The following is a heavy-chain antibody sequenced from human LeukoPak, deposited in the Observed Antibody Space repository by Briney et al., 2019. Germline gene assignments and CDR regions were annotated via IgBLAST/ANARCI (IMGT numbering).Heavy chain of an antibody. Sequence: GGSLRLSCAASGFPFSKYWMLSVRQAPGKGLESVSRINTDGTVTTYADSVKGRFTVSRDNADNTMFLQMNSVRDEDTAVYYCATKQWLAPPPDSWGQGTPVTVSS. J-gene: IGHJ4*02. CDR2: INTDGTVT. V-gene: IGHV3-74*01. CDR3: ATKQWLAPPPDS. D-gene: IGHD6-19*01. CDR1: GFPFSKYW.